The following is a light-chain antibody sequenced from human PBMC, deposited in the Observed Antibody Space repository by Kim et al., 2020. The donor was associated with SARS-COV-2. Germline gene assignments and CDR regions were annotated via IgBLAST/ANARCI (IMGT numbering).Light chain of an antibody. J-gene: IGKJ2*01. CDR2: GAS. CDR1: QSVSSSY. Sequence: EIVLTQSPGTLSLSPGERATLSCRASQSVSSSYLAWYQQKPGQAPRLLIYGASSRATGIPDRFSGSGSGTDFTLTISRLEPEDFAVYSCQQYGRLYTCGRGTKLEI. CDR3: QQYGRLYT. V-gene: IGKV3-20*01.